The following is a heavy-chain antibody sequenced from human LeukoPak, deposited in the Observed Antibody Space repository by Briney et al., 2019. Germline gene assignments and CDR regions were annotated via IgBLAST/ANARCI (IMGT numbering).Heavy chain of an antibody. CDR1: GFTFTSSA. V-gene: IGHV1-58*01. J-gene: IGHJ4*02. CDR3: APVPYSSSWYLDY. D-gene: IGHD6-13*01. Sequence: SVKVSCKASGFTFTSSAVQWVRQARGQRLEWIGWIVVGSGNTNYAQKFQERVTITRDMSTSTAYMELSSLRSEDTAVYYCAPVPYSSSWYLDYWGQGTLVTVSS. CDR2: IVVGSGNT.